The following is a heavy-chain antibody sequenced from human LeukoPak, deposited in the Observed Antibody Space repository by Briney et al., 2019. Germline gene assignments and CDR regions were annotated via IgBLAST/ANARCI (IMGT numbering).Heavy chain of an antibody. CDR3: ARQYATRYYFDY. Sequence: PSETLSLTCAVSGYSISSGYYWGWIRQPPGQGLEWIGSIYHSGSTYYNPSLKSRVTISVDTSKNQFSLKLSSVTAADTAVYYCARQYATRYYFDYWGQGTLVTGSS. CDR2: IYHSGST. J-gene: IGHJ4*02. D-gene: IGHD2-2*01. CDR1: GYSISSGYY. V-gene: IGHV4-38-2*01.